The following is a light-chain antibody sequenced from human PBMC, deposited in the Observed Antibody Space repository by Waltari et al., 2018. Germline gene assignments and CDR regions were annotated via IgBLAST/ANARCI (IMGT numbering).Light chain of an antibody. CDR1: QSISSY. Sequence: DIQMTQSPSSLSASVGDRATITCRASQSISSYLNWYQQKPGKAPKLLIYAASSLQSGVPSRFSGSGSGTDFTLTISSLQPEDFATYYCQQSYSTPYTFGQGTKLEIK. CDR3: QQSYSTPYT. J-gene: IGKJ2*01. V-gene: IGKV1-39*01. CDR2: AAS.